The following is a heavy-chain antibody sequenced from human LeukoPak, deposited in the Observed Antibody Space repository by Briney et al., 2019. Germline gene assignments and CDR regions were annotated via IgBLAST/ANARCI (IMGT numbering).Heavy chain of an antibody. CDR2: IIPIFGTA. V-gene: IGHV1-69*05. CDR1: GGTFSSYA. D-gene: IGHD3-22*01. Sequence: ASVKVSCKASGGTFSSYAISWGRQGPGQGLEWMGGIIPIFGTANYAQKFQGRVTITTDESTSTAYMELSSLRSEDTAVYYCAIREYYYDSSGYSYNWFDPWGQGTLVTVSS. CDR3: AIREYYYDSSGYSYNWFDP. J-gene: IGHJ5*02.